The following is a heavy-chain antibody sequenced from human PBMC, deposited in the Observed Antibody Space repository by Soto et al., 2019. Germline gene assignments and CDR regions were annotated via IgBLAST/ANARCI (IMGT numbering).Heavy chain of an antibody. CDR2: INHSGST. D-gene: IGHD5-18*01. V-gene: IGHV4-34*01. Sequence: SETLSLTCAVYGGSFSGYYWSWIRQPPGKGLEWIGEINHSGSTNYNPSLKSRVTISVDTSKNQFSLKLSSVTAADTAVYYCARDEYSYGYGYHYYRMDVWGQGTTVIVSS. J-gene: IGHJ6*02. CDR1: GGSFSGYY. CDR3: ARDEYSYGYGYHYYRMDV.